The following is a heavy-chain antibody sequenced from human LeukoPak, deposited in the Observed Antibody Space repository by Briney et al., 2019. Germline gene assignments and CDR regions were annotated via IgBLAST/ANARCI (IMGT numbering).Heavy chain of an antibody. CDR3: ARDPDDYGDYSYFDY. J-gene: IGHJ4*02. CDR1: GFTVSSNY. CDR2: ITSGGNT. Sequence: PGGSLRLSCAASGFTVSSNYMNWVRQAPGKGLEWVSVITSGGNTYYADSVKGRFTISRDNSKNTLFLQMNSLRAEDTAVYYCARDPDDYGDYSYFDYWGQGTLVTVSS. D-gene: IGHD4-17*01. V-gene: IGHV3-53*01.